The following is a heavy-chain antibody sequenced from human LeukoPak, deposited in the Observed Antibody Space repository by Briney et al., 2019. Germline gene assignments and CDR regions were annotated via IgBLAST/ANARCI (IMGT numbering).Heavy chain of an antibody. D-gene: IGHD5-12*01. CDR2: IIPIFGTA. CDR1: GYTFTSYG. Sequence: SVKVSCKASGYTFTSYGISWVRQAPGQGLEWMGGIIPIFGTANYTQKFQGRVTITADESTSTAYMELSSLRSEDTAVYYCASGGYGDRAMDVWGKGTTVTISS. CDR3: ASGGYGDRAMDV. V-gene: IGHV1-69*13. J-gene: IGHJ6*03.